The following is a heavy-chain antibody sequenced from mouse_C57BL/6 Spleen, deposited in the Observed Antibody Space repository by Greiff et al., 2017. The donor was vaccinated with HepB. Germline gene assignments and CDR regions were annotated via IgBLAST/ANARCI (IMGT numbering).Heavy chain of an antibody. D-gene: IGHD1-1*01. J-gene: IGHJ3*01. CDR1: GYALSSSW. CDR2: IYPGDGDT. CDR3: ARDYGSSSFAY. Sequence: QVQLKESGPELVKPGASVKISCKASGYALSSSWMNWVKQRPGKGLEWIGRIYPGDGDTNYNGKFKGKATLTAEKSSSTAYMQLSSLTSEDSAVYFCARDYGSSSFAYWGQGTLVTVSA. V-gene: IGHV1-82*01.